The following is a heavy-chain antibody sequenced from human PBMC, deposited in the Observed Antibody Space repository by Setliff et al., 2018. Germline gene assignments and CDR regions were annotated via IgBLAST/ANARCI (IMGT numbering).Heavy chain of an antibody. CDR3: AKDPHPAYCGGDCSFT. CDR2: ISSSGRTI. Sequence: GGSLRLSCAVSGFTLSGYEMNWVRQAPGKGLEWVSYISSSGRTIYYADSVKGRFTVSRDISKNTVYLQMSTLRAEDTAMYYCAKDPHPAYCGGDCSFTWGQGTLVTVS. D-gene: IGHD2-21*02. V-gene: IGHV3-48*03. CDR1: GFTLSGYE. J-gene: IGHJ4*02.